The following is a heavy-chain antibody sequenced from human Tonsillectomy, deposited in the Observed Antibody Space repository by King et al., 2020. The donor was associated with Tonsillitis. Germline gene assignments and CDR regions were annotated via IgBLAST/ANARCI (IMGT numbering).Heavy chain of an antibody. CDR3: ARGLGLRTNYYYYYGMDV. CDR1: GFTFSSYA. J-gene: IGHJ6*02. V-gene: IGHV3-30-3*01. D-gene: IGHD1/OR15-1a*01. Sequence: VQLVESGGGVVQPGRSLRLSCAASGFTFSSYAMHWVRQAPGKGLEWVAVISYDGSNKYYADSVKGRFTISRDNSKNTLYLQMNSLRAEDTAVYYCARGLGLRTNYYYYYGMDVWGQGTTVTVSS. CDR2: ISYDGSNK.